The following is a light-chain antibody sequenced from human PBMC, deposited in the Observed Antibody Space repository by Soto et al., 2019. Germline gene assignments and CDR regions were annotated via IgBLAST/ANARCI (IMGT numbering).Light chain of an antibody. Sequence: DIQMTQSPSTLSASVGDRVTITCRASESISNWLAWFQQKPGKAPKLLIHKTSTLESGVPSRFSGSGSETEFTLTISSLQPDDFATYFCQQYSIYLSFGQGTKVEIK. V-gene: IGKV1-5*03. CDR1: ESISNW. CDR2: KTS. J-gene: IGKJ1*01. CDR3: QQYSIYLS.